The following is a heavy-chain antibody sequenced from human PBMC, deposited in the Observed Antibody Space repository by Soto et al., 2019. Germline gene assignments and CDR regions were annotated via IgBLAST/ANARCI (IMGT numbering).Heavy chain of an antibody. J-gene: IGHJ4*02. CDR3: AKDHGPHYYDSSGYYSLYYFDY. D-gene: IGHD3-22*01. CDR1: GFTFSSYA. CDR2: ISGSGGST. Sequence: PGGSLRLSCAASGFTFSSYAMSWVRQAPGKGLEWVSGISGSGGSTYYAESVRGRFTISRDNSKNTLYLQMNSLRAEDTAAYYCAKDHGPHYYDSSGYYSLYYFDYWGQGPLVTVSS. V-gene: IGHV3-23*01.